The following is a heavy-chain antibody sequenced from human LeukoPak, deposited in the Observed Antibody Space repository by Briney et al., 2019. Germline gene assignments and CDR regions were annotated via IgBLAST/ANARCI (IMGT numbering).Heavy chain of an antibody. CDR3: ARDRYYYGSGSYHFDY. CDR2: ISRSSSYI. Sequence: GGSLRLSCAASGFTFSSYRMYWVRQAPGKGLEWVSSISRSSSYINYVDSVKGRFTISRDNAKNSLYLQMNSLRAEDTAVYYCARDRYYYGSGSYHFDYWGQGTLVTVSS. V-gene: IGHV3-21*04. D-gene: IGHD3-10*01. CDR1: GFTFSSYR. J-gene: IGHJ4*02.